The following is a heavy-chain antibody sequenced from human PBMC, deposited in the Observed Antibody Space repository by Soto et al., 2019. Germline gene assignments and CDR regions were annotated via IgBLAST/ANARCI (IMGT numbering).Heavy chain of an antibody. CDR1: GGSISSGGYS. D-gene: IGHD2-15*01. V-gene: IGHV4-30-2*01. CDR3: ARGQVVAAQH. Sequence: QLQLQESGSGLVKPSQTLSLTCAVSGGSISSGGYSWSWIRQPPGKGLEWIGYIYHSGSTYYNPSLKSRVTITVDRSKNKFALKLSSVPAADTAVYYCARGQVVAAQHWGQGTLVTVSS. CDR2: IYHSGST. J-gene: IGHJ4*02.